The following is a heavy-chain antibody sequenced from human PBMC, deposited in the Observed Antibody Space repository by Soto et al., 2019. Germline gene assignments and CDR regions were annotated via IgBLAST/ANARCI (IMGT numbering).Heavy chain of an antibody. Sequence: GGSLRLACVASGFTFSSYWMSWVRQAPGKGLEWVANIKQDGSEKYYVDAVKGRFTISRDNANNSLYLQMNSLRAEDTAVYYCARVEWLVFGYFDYWGQGTLVTVSS. D-gene: IGHD6-19*01. CDR1: GFTFSSYW. J-gene: IGHJ4*02. V-gene: IGHV3-7*01. CDR3: ARVEWLVFGYFDY. CDR2: IKQDGSEK.